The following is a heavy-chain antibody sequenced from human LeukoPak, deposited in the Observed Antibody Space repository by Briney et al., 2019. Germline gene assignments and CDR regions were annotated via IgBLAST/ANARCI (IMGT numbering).Heavy chain of an antibody. J-gene: IGHJ4*02. V-gene: IGHV1-18*01. Sequence: ASVKVSCKASGYTFTSYGISWVRQAPGQGLEWMGWISAYNGNTNYAQKLQGRVTMTRNTSISTAYMELSSLISEDTAVYYCATESHYWGQGTLVTVSS. CDR2: ISAYNGNT. CDR1: GYTFTSYG. CDR3: ATESHY.